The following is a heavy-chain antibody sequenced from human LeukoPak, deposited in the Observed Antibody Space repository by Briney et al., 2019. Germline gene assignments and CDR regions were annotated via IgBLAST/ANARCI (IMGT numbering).Heavy chain of an antibody. V-gene: IGHV3-21*01. J-gene: IGHJ4*02. CDR2: ISSSSSYI. CDR1: GITFSSDE. CDR3: AGDKSHGGKAGILNY. Sequence: GGSLTLSCAASGITFSSDEMNWVRQAPGKVLEWVSSISSSSSYIYYADSVKGRFTIPRDNAKNSLYLQMNSLRAEDTAVYYCAGDKSHGGKAGILNYWGQGTLVTVSS. D-gene: IGHD1-14*01.